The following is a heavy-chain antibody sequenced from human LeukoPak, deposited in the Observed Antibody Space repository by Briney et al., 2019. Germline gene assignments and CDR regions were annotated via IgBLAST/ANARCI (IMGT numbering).Heavy chain of an antibody. CDR3: ARYGSAVHDYGDYVAEDC. CDR2: MNPNSGNT. D-gene: IGHD4-17*01. V-gene: IGHV1-8*01. J-gene: IGHJ4*02. CDR1: GYTFTSYD. Sequence: ASVKVSCKASGYTFTSYDINWVRQATGQGLEWMGWMNPNSGNTGYAQKFQGRVTMTRNTSISTAYMELSRLRSEDTAVYYCARYGSAVHDYGDYVAEDCWGQGTLVTVSS.